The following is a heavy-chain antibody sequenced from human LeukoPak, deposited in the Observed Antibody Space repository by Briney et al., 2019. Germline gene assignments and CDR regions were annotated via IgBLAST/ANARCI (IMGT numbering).Heavy chain of an antibody. CDR1: GFAFSSYA. D-gene: IGHD4-17*01. J-gene: IGHJ4*02. CDR2: ITGSGDST. CDR3: AKPSFGLYVGYDY. V-gene: IGHV3-23*01. Sequence: PGGSQTLSCAASGFAFSSYAMHWVRQAPGKGLEWVSTITGSGDSTYYADSVKGRFTISRDNSKNTLYLQMSSLRAEDTAPYYCAKPSFGLYVGYDYWGQGTLVTVSS.